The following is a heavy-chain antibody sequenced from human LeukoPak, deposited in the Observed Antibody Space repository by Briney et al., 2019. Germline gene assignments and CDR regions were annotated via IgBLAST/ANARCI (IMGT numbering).Heavy chain of an antibody. CDR2: IYYSGST. V-gene: IGHV4-59*08. J-gene: IGHJ5*02. CDR1: GGSISSYY. CDR3: ARGGGYCSSTSCYNWFDP. D-gene: IGHD2-2*01. Sequence: SETLSLTCTVSGGSISSYYWSWIRQPPGKGLEWLGYIYYSGSTNYNPSLKSRVTISVDTSKNQFSLKLSSVTAADTAVYYCARGGGYCSSTSCYNWFDPWGQGTLVTVSS.